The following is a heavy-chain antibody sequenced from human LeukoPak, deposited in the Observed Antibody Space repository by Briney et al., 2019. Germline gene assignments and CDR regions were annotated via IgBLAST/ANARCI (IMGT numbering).Heavy chain of an antibody. CDR2: IYYSGST. Sequence: SETLSLTCTVSGGSISSYYWSWIRQPPGKGLEWIGYIYYSGSTNYNPSLRSRVTISADTSNNHLSLRLSSVTAADTAVYYCARVQGSWSRNIWLDPWGQGTLVTVSS. CDR3: ARVQGSWSRNIWLDP. J-gene: IGHJ5*02. V-gene: IGHV4-59*01. CDR1: GGSISSYY. D-gene: IGHD6-13*01.